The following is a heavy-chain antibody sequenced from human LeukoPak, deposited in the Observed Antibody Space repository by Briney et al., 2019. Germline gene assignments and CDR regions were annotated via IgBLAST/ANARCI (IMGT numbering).Heavy chain of an antibody. CDR1: GGSISSGSYY. D-gene: IGHD3-22*01. V-gene: IGHV4-61*02. Sequence: PSQTLSLTCTVSGGSISSGSYYWSWIRQPAGEGLEWIGRIYTSGSTNYNPSLKSRVTISVDTSKNQFSLKLSSVTAADTAVYYCARALYYYDSSGYYNAFDIWGQGTMVTVSS. CDR2: IYTSGST. J-gene: IGHJ3*02. CDR3: ARALYYYDSSGYYNAFDI.